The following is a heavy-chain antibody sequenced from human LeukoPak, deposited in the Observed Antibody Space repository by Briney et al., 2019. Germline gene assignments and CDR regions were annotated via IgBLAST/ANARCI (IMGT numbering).Heavy chain of an antibody. CDR1: GYTFSNYW. V-gene: IGHV3-7*01. CDR3: ARDQGILFFDS. D-gene: IGHD2-21*01. Sequence: GGSVRLSCSASGYTFSNYWMSWVRQAPGKGLEYVANIKQDGSETYYVDSVKGRFTISRDNAKNSLYLQMNSLRVEDTAVYYCARDQGILFFDSWGQGTLVTVSS. CDR2: IKQDGSET. J-gene: IGHJ4*02.